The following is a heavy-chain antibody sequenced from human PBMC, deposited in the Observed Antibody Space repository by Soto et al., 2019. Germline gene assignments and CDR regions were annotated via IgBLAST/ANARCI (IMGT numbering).Heavy chain of an antibody. CDR3: ARDFPPLHLYYDSSGFDY. D-gene: IGHD3-22*01. CDR1: GVTFSSYG. J-gene: IGHJ4*02. CDR2: IWYDGSNK. Sequence: GGSLRLSCAASGVTFSSYGMHWVRQAPGKGLEWVAVIWYDGSNKYYADSVKGRFTISRDNSKNTLYLQMNSLRAEDTAVYYCARDFPPLHLYYDSSGFDYWGQGTLVTVSS. V-gene: IGHV3-33*01.